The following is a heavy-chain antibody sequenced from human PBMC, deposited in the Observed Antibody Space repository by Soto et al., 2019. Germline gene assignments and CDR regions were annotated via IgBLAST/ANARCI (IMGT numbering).Heavy chain of an antibody. CDR1: GGSVNNKTYY. CDR2: VYYSGTT. Sequence: SETLSLTCSVSGGSVNNKTYYWSWIRQPPGKRLEWIGYVYYSGTTNYNPSLKSRVTISIDMSKNQFSLRLSSVTAADTALYYCARTTAVPNTLQSRYFFDFWGQGTLVTVS. D-gene: IGHD3-9*01. V-gene: IGHV4-61*01. CDR3: ARTTAVPNTLQSRYFFDF. J-gene: IGHJ4*02.